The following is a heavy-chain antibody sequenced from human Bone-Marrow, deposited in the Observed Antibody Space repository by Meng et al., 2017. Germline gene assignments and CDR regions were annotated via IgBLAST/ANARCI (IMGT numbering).Heavy chain of an antibody. CDR3: TRDGYSTPLGY. D-gene: IGHD6-13*01. J-gene: IGHJ4*02. Sequence: GSLRLSCTVSGGSISSSSYYWGWIRQPPGKGLEWIGSIYYSGSTYYNPSLKSRVTMSVDTSKNQFSLELGSVTAADTAVYYCTRDGYSTPLGYWGQGTLVTVSS. V-gene: IGHV4-39*07. CDR2: IYYSGST. CDR1: GGSISSSSYY.